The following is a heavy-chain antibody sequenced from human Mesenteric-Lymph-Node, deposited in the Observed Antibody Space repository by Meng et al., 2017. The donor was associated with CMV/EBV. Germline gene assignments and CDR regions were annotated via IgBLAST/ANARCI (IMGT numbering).Heavy chain of an antibody. J-gene: IGHJ4*02. V-gene: IGHV4-31*03. D-gene: IGHD2-2*02. Sequence: SETLSLTCTVSGGSISSGGYYWSWIRQHPGKGLEWIGYIYYSGSTYYNPSLKSRVTISVGTSKNQFSLKLSSVTAADTAVYYCARVDCSSTSCYMGYWGQGTLVTVSS. CDR2: IYYSGST. CDR1: GGSISSGGYY. CDR3: ARVDCSSTSCYMGY.